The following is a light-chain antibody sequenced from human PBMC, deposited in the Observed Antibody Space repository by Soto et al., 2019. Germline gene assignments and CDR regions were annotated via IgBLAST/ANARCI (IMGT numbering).Light chain of an antibody. Sequence: QSALTQPPSASGSPGESVTISCTGSSGDVGAFKYVSWFQQFPGKAPKLIIYEVSERPSGVPGRFSGSKSDNTASLTVSGLQAVEGGINFGTANPGLTNPFFGGGT. CDR2: EVS. CDR1: SGDVGAFKY. J-gene: IGLJ7*01. V-gene: IGLV2-8*01. CDR3: TANPGLTNPF.